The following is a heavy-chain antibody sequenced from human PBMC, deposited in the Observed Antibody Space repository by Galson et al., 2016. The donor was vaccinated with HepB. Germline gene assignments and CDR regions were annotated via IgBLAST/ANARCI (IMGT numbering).Heavy chain of an antibody. J-gene: IGHJ4*02. CDR3: AHIDSSYGDDRWFYFYS. D-gene: IGHD5-18*01. CDR1: GFSLTTSGVG. V-gene: IGHV2-5*02. CDR2: IYWDDDK. Sequence: PALVKPPQTLTLTCAFSGFSLTTSGVGVGWLRQPPGKALEWLALIYWDDDKRYSPSLMSRLTITKDTSKDHVVLTVTNMDPVDTGTYFCAHIDSSYGDDRWFYFYSWGQGTLVTVSS.